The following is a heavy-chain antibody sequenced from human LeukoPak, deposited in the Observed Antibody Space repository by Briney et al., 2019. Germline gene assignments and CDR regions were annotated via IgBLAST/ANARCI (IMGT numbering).Heavy chain of an antibody. CDR1: GFTVSSNY. CDR2: ISSGGDT. J-gene: IGHJ4*02. V-gene: IGHV3-66*04. D-gene: IGHD1-20*01. Sequence: GESLRLSCSASGFTVSSNYLNWVRQAPGKGLEWVSVISSGGDTYYADSVKGRFTISRDNSKNTLYLRMNSLRADDTAVYYCARLSNWNHFDYWGQGTLVTVSS. CDR3: ARLSNWNHFDY.